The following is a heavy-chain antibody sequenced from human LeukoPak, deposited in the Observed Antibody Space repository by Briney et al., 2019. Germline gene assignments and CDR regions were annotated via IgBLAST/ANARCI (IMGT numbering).Heavy chain of an antibody. CDR1: GGSISSGSYY. J-gene: IGHJ4*02. CDR3: ARDQVVRGVIISHDY. V-gene: IGHV4-61*02. Sequence: SQTLSLTCTVSGGSISSGSYYWSWIRQPAGKGLEWIGRIYTSGSTNYNPSLKSRVTISVDTSKNQFSLKLSSVTAADTAVYYCARDQVVRGVIISHDYWGQGTLVTVSP. D-gene: IGHD3-10*01. CDR2: IYTSGST.